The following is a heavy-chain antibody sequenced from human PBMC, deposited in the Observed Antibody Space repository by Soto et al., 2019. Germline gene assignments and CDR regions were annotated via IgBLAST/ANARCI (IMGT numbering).Heavy chain of an antibody. J-gene: IGHJ4*02. CDR2: IYWDDDK. CDR1: GFSLSTSGVS. Sequence: QITLKESGPTLVKPTQTLTLTCTFSGFSLSTSGVSVGWIRQPPGKALEWLALIYWDDDKRYSPSLKSRLTSTKDTSKSQAVLTMTNMDPVDTAIYCCAHSALQTGDFDSWGQGTLVTVSS. CDR3: AHSALQTGDFDS. V-gene: IGHV2-5*02. D-gene: IGHD1-26*01.